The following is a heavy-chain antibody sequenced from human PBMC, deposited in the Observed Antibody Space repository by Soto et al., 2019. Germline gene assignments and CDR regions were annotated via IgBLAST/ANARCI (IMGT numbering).Heavy chain of an antibody. D-gene: IGHD6-13*01. CDR3: ARDRYSSSWYQGYYYYGMDV. J-gene: IGHJ6*02. V-gene: IGHV3-23*01. CDR1: GFTFSSCA. Sequence: GGSLRLSCSASGFTFSSCAMNWVRQAPGKGLEWVSAISGSGGSIYYADSVKGRFTISRDNAKNSLYLQMNSLRAEDTAVYYCARDRYSSSWYQGYYYYGMDVWGQGTTVTVS. CDR2: ISGSGGSI.